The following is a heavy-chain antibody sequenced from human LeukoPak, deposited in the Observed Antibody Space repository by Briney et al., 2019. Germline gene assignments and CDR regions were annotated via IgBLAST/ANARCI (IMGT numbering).Heavy chain of an antibody. V-gene: IGHV3-23*01. CDR1: GFTFSSYA. J-gene: IGHJ4*02. CDR3: ASPTEYYYDSSGYPIYFDY. Sequence: GGALRLSCAASGFTFSSYAMTWVRQAPGKGLEWVSAISGSGGSTYYADSVKGRFTSSRDNSKNTLYVQMNSLRAEDTAVYYCASPTEYYYDSSGYPIYFDYWGQGTLVTVSS. CDR2: ISGSGGST. D-gene: IGHD3-22*01.